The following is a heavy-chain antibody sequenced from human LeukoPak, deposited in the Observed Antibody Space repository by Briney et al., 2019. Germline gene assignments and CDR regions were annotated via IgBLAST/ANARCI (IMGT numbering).Heavy chain of an antibody. CDR3: ARVGPRYYGSGSYYDAFDI. V-gene: IGHV1-69*01. D-gene: IGHD3-10*01. CDR1: GGTFSSYA. CDR2: IIPIFGTA. J-gene: IGHJ3*02. Sequence: GSSVKVSCKASGGTFSSYAISWVRQAPGQGLEWMGGIIPIFGTANYARKFQGRVTITADESTSTAYMELSSLRSEDTAVYYCARVGPRYYGSGSYYDAFDIWGQGTMVTVSS.